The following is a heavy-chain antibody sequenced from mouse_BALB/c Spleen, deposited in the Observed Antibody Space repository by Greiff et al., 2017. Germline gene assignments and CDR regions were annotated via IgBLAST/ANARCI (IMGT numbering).Heavy chain of an antibody. CDR1: GYSFTGYY. D-gene: IGHD2-4*01. Sequence: LVKTGASVKISCKASGYSFTGYYMHWVKQSHGKSLEWIGYISCYNGATSYNQKFKGKATFTVDTSSSTAYMQFNSLTSEDSAVYYCARGIYYDYDDYAMDYWGQGTSVTVSS. J-gene: IGHJ4*01. CDR3: ARGIYYDYDDYAMDY. CDR2: ISCYNGAT. V-gene: IGHV1S34*01.